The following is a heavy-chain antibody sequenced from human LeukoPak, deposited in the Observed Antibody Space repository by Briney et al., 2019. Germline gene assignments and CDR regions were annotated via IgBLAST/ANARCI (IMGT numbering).Heavy chain of an antibody. CDR3: ARRAERITIFGVVNYFDY. J-gene: IGHJ4*02. CDR2: IYYSGST. CDR1: GGSVGSSTYY. D-gene: IGHD3-3*01. Sequence: SETLSLTCTVSGGSVGSSTYYWGWIRQPPGKGLEWIGYIYYSGSTNYNPSLKSRVTISVDTSKNQFSLKLSSVTAADTAVYYCARRAERITIFGVVNYFDYWGQGTLVTVSS. V-gene: IGHV4-61*05.